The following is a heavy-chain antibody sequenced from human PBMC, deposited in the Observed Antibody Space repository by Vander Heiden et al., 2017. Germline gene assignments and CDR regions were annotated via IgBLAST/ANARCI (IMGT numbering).Heavy chain of an antibody. CDR1: GFTFTTYW. V-gene: IGHV3-74*01. D-gene: IGHD3-22*01. CDR3: ARGLGVMDPFDY. J-gene: IGHJ4*02. CDR2: SSFDGSTT. Sequence: EVQLVESGGGLVQPGGSLGVPCAASGFTFTTYWMHWAPPPPRKGLVWVSRSSFDGSTTNDADSVKDRFTISRDNAKNTLYLQMNSLRVEDAAVYYCARGLGVMDPFDYWGQGTLVTVSS.